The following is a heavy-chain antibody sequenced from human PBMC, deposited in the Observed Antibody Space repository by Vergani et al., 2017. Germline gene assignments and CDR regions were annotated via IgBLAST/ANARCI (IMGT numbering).Heavy chain of an antibody. D-gene: IGHD3-22*01. Sequence: QVQLVESGGGVVQPGRSLRLSCAASGFTFSSYGMHWVRQAPGKGLEWVAVIWYDGSNKYYADSVKGRLTISRDNSKNTLYLQMNSLRSEDTAVYYGARTAMAHYYDSSGYPIYYWGQGTLVTVAS. CDR3: ARTAMAHYYDSSGYPIYY. CDR2: IWYDGSNK. J-gene: IGHJ4*02. V-gene: IGHV3-33*01. CDR1: GFTFSSYG.